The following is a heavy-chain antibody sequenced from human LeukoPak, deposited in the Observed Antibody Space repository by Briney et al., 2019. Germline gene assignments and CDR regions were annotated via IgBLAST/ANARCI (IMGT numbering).Heavy chain of an antibody. D-gene: IGHD3-10*01. J-gene: IGHJ4*02. CDR1: GGSISSGGYY. CDR2: IYYSGST. CDR3: ARASNYYGSGSYSTRFDY. Sequence: PSQTLSLTCTVSGGSISSGGYYWSWIRKHPGKGLEWIGYIYYSGSTYYNPSLKSRVTISVDTSKNQFSLKLSSVTAADTAVYYCARASNYYGSGSYSTRFDYWGQGTLVTVSS. V-gene: IGHV4-30-4*08.